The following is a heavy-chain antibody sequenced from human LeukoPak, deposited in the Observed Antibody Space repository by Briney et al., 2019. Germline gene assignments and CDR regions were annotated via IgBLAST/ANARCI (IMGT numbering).Heavy chain of an antibody. CDR2: IYTSGST. J-gene: IGHJ4*02. V-gene: IGHV4-61*02. D-gene: IGHD3-22*01. Sequence: SETLSLTCTVSGNSISSGDNYWSWIRQPAGTGLEWIGRIYTSGSTNYDPSLKSRVTISGDTSKNQFPLRLSSVTAADTAVYYCARASYSYDINGWVPFDYWGQGTLVTVSS. CDR1: GNSISSGDNY. CDR3: ARASYSYDINGWVPFDY.